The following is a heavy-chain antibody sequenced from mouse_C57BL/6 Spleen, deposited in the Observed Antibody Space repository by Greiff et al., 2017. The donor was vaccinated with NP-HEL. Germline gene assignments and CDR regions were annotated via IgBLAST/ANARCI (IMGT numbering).Heavy chain of an antibody. CDR3: VTGTLAWFAY. J-gene: IGHJ3*01. Sequence: QVQLQQSGPELVKPGASVKISCKASGYSFTSYYIHWVKQRPGQGLEWIGWIYPGSGNTKYNEKFKGKATLTADTSSSTAYMQLSSLTSEDSAVYYCVTGTLAWFAYWGQGTLVTVSA. CDR2: IYPGSGNT. D-gene: IGHD4-1*01. CDR1: GYSFTSYY. V-gene: IGHV1-66*01.